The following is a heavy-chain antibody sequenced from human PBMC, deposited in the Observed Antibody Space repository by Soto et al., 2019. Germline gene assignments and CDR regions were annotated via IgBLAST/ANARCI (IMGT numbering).Heavy chain of an antibody. CDR2: IIPIFGTA. CDR3: ARIEAYGYGRGYYYYGMDV. D-gene: IGHD5-18*01. CDR1: GGTFSSYA. V-gene: IGHV1-69*13. J-gene: IGHJ6*02. Sequence: ASVKVSCKASGGTFSSYAISWVRQAPGQGLEWMGGIIPIFGTANYAQKFQGRVTITADESTSTAYMELSSLRSEDTAVYYCARIEAYGYGRGYYYYGMDVWGQGTTVTVSS.